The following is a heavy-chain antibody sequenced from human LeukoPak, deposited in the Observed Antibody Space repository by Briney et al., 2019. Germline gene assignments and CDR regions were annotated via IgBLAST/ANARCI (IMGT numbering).Heavy chain of an antibody. Sequence: PGGSLRLSWAASGFTVSSNYMGWVRQAPGKGLEWVSVLYSGGNTYYADSVKGRFTISRDNSKNTLYLQMNSLRAEDTAVYYCATSPATGNIYFDLWGRGTLVTVSS. J-gene: IGHJ2*01. CDR2: LYSGGNT. D-gene: IGHD6-13*01. CDR3: ATSPATGNIYFDL. V-gene: IGHV3-66*01. CDR1: GFTVSSNY.